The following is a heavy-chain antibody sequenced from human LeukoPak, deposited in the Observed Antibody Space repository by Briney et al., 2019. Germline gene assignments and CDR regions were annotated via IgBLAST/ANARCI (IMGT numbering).Heavy chain of an antibody. Sequence: GGPLRLSCAASGFSFGGHYMSWMRQAPGKGPEWISYISGNGGDIAYADSVKGRFTISRDNAKNSLHLQMNSLRVEDTAVYHCVRHAGRTGGQWGQGTLIAVSS. V-gene: IGHV3-11*01. CDR3: VRHAGRTGGQ. D-gene: IGHD3-10*01. CDR1: GFSFGGHY. J-gene: IGHJ4*02. CDR2: ISGNGGDI.